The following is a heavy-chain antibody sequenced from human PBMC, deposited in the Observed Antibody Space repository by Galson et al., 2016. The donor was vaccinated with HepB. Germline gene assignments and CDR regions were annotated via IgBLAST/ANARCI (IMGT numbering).Heavy chain of an antibody. V-gene: IGHV3-23*01. CDR2: VSGSGAST. J-gene: IGHJ4*02. CDR1: GFTFGTYA. D-gene: IGHD2-2*01. Sequence: SLRLSCAGSGFTFGTYAMNWVRQTPGKGLEWVSVVSGSGASTHYADSVKGRFPISRDNSKNTLYLQMNSLRAEDTAIYYCAKDLCGSTGCYGGLDYWGQGTLVTVSS. CDR3: AKDLCGSTGCYGGLDY.